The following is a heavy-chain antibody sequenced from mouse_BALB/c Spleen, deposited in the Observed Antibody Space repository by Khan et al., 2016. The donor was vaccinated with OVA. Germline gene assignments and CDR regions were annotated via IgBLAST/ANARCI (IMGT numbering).Heavy chain of an antibody. V-gene: IGHV14-3*02. CDR1: GFNMKDTY. Sequence: EVQLQESGAELVKPGASVKLSCTASGFNMKDTYMHWVKQRPEQGLEWIGRIDPANGNTKYDPKFQDKATITADTSSNTAYLQLSSLTSETMAVYNGFRNYWNVLTTGGKGILVTVSA. J-gene: IGHJ3*01. CDR3: FRNYWNVLTT. CDR2: IDPANGNT. D-gene: IGHD2-13*01.